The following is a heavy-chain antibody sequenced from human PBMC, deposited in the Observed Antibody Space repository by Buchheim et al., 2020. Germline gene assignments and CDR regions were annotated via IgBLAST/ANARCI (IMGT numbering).Heavy chain of an antibody. J-gene: IGHJ6*03. CDR3: ARVEYSSYYYYYYMDV. Sequence: QVQLQESGPGLVKPSQTLSLTCTVSGDSISNSDSYYWGWIRQPPGKGLEWIGYIYYSGSTYYNPSLKSRVTISVDTSKNQFSLKLSSVTAADTAVYYCARVEYSSYYYYYYMDVWGKGTT. CDR2: IYYSGST. D-gene: IGHD6-6*01. CDR1: GDSISNSDSYY. V-gene: IGHV4-30-4*08.